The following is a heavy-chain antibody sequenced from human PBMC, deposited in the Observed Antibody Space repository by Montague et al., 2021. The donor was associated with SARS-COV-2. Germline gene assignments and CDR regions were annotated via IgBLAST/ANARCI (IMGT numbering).Heavy chain of an antibody. CDR2: IFYRGTT. Sequence: SETLSLTCTVSGDSMTYFYWSWIRQTPEKGLEWIGYIFYRGTTKYNPSLESRVTITVDTSKDQFHLKLNSVTAADTAAYYCARGATRTFDYWGQGTRVTVSS. CDR3: ARGATRTFDY. CDR1: GDSMTYFY. D-gene: IGHD1-1*01. V-gene: IGHV4-59*01. J-gene: IGHJ4*02.